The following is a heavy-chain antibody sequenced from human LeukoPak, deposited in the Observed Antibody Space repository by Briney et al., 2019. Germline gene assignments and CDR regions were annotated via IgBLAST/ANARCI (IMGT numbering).Heavy chain of an antibody. J-gene: IGHJ5*02. D-gene: IGHD3-10*01. Sequence: GGSLRLSCAASGFTFSSYGMHWVRQAPGRGLEWVAFIRYDGSNKYYADSVKGRFTISRDNSKNTLYLQMSSLRAEDTAVYYCATTMVRGVINWFDPWGQGTLVTVSS. CDR3: ATTMVRGVINWFDP. CDR2: IRYDGSNK. CDR1: GFTFSSYG. V-gene: IGHV3-30*02.